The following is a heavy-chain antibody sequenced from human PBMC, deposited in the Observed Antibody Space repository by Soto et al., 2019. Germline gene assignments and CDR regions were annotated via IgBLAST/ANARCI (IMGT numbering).Heavy chain of an antibody. D-gene: IGHD2-21*02. CDR1: GFTFSNAW. V-gene: IGHV3-15*01. CDR2: SKSKTDRRTT. Sequence: GGSLRLSCAASGFTFSNAWMSWVRQAPGKGLEWVGRSKSKTDRRTTDYAAPVKGRFTISREDSKNALYLQMISLKTEDTAVYYCTTTVPWALLYYFDYWGQGTLVTVSS. J-gene: IGHJ4*02. CDR3: TTTVPWALLYYFDY.